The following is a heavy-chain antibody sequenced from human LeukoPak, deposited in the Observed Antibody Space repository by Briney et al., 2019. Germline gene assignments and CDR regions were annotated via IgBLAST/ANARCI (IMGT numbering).Heavy chain of an antibody. CDR3: ARDEADTLTNYPGAFDI. V-gene: IGHV4-4*07. J-gene: IGHJ3*02. Sequence: SETLSLTCSVSGGSFTNYYWNWIRQPAGKALEWIGRIHSTGSTNYNPSVSSRVTMSVDTSKNQFSLKLRSVTAADTAVYYCARDEADTLTNYPGAFDIWGQGTMVTISS. D-gene: IGHD3-9*01. CDR2: IHSTGST. CDR1: GGSFTNYY.